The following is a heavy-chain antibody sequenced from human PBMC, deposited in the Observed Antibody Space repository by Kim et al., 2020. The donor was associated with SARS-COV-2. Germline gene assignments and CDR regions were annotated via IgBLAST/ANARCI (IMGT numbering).Heavy chain of an antibody. V-gene: IGHV3-7*03. CDR1: GFTFSGYW. Sequence: GGSLRLSCAASGFTFSGYWMSWVRQAPGKGLEWIANIREDGTGKKYVHAVTVRCTISIDSADNSRSLQMDIQRGNDTAVYDCARGGYLDENDWGQVTLVT. D-gene: IGHD5-18*01. CDR2: IREDGTGK. J-gene: IGHJ4*02. CDR3: ARGGYLDEND.